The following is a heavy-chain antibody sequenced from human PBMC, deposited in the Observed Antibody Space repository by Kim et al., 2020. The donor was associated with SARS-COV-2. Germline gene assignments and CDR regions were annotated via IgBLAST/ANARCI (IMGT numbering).Heavy chain of an antibody. J-gene: IGHJ5*02. V-gene: IGHV4-34*01. D-gene: IGHD6-13*01. Sequence: LKSRVTRPVDTSKNQFSLKLSSVTAADTAVYYCARGTFLSSWYGARNWFDPWGQGTLVTVSS. CDR3: ARGTFLSSWYGARNWFDP.